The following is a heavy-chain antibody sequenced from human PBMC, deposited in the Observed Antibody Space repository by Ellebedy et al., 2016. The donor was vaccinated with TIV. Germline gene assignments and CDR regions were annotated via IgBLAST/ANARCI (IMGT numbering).Heavy chain of an antibody. CDR3: ARGGEYYYDSSGYYGGWFDP. Sequence: GESLKISCAASGFTFSSYWMHWVRQAPGKGLVWVSHINNDGSSTSYADSVKGRFTISRDNAKNTLYLQMNSLRAEDTAVYYCARGGEYYYDSSGYYGGWFDPWGQGTLVTVSS. V-gene: IGHV3-74*01. CDR1: GFTFSSYW. CDR2: INNDGSST. D-gene: IGHD3-22*01. J-gene: IGHJ5*02.